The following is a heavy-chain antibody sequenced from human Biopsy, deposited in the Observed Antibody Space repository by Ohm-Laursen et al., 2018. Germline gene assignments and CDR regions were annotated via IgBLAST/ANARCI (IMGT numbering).Heavy chain of an antibody. CDR3: AKDRNNYTPIGGFSMDV. V-gene: IGHV3-30*18. CDR1: GFSFNNYG. CDR2: IFYDGSNT. J-gene: IGHJ6*02. Sequence: RSLRLSCSASGFSFNNYGMQWVRQAPGKGLEWVAFIFYDGSNTYYADSVKGRFTISRDNSRDTLYLQMSSLRAEDTAVYYCAKDRNNYTPIGGFSMDVWGQETTVTVSS. D-gene: IGHD3-16*01.